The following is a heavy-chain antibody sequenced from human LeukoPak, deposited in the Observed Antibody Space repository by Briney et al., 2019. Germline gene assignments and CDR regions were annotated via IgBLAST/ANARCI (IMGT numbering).Heavy chain of an antibody. D-gene: IGHD6-19*01. CDR1: GLIFRAYG. Sequence: GGSLRLSCVVSGLIFRAYGMHWVRQAPGKGLEWVGRIKSKTDGGTTDYAAPVKGRFTISRDDSKNTLYLQMNSLKTEDTAVYYCTTDTGWSYFGYWGQGTLVTVSS. CDR3: TTDTGWSYFGY. CDR2: IKSKTDGGTT. V-gene: IGHV3-15*01. J-gene: IGHJ4*02.